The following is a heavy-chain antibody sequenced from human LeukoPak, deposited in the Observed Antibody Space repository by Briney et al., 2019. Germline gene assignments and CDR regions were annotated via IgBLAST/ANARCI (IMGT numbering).Heavy chain of an antibody. CDR2: IKQDGSEK. Sequence: GGSLRLSCAASGFTFSSYWMNWVRQAPGKGLEWVANIKQDGSEKYYADSVKGRFTISRDNSKNTLYLQMNSLRAEDTAVYYCAKDVMDTAMVDYWGQGTLVTVSS. J-gene: IGHJ4*02. D-gene: IGHD5-18*01. CDR3: AKDVMDTAMVDY. V-gene: IGHV3-7*01. CDR1: GFTFSSYW.